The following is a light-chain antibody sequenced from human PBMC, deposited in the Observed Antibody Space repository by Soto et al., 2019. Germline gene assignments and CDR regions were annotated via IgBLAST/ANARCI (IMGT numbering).Light chain of an antibody. CDR3: QQYGSSPPSI. Sequence: EIVLTQSPGTLALSPGESATLSCRASQSVTSSYLAWYQQKPGQAPRLLIHDASSRASGIPDRFSGSGSGKDFTLTISRLEPENFAVYHCQQYGSSPPSIFGQGTRLEIK. V-gene: IGKV3-20*01. CDR1: QSVTSSY. J-gene: IGKJ5*01. CDR2: DAS.